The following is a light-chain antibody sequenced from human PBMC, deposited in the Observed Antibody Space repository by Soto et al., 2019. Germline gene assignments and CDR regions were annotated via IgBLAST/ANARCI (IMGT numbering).Light chain of an antibody. CDR1: QSISSY. CDR3: QQSYSTPV. V-gene: IGKV1-39*01. CDR2: AAS. Sequence: DIQMPQSPSSLSASVGDRVTITCRASQSISSYLNWYQHKPGKAPKLLIYAASSLQSGVPSRFSGSGSGTDFTLTISSLQPEDFATYYCQQSYSTPVFGQGTRLEI. J-gene: IGKJ5*01.